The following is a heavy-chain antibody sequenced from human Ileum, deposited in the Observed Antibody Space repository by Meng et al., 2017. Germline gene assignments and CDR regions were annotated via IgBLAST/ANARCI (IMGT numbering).Heavy chain of an antibody. V-gene: IGHV1-18*01. Sequence: QVQLVQAGAEVRKPWASVKVSCKASGYIFTRYGIGWVRQAPGQGLEWMGWISAYSGNTKYAQKLQGRVTMTTDTSTSTAYMELRNLRSDDTAVYYCARDTVGTTLGDYWGQGTLVTVSS. D-gene: IGHD4-23*01. J-gene: IGHJ4*02. CDR3: ARDTVGTTLGDY. CDR1: GYIFTRYG. CDR2: ISAYSGNT.